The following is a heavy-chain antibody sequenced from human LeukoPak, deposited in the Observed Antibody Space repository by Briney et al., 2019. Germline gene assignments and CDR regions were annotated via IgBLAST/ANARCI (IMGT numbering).Heavy chain of an antibody. J-gene: IGHJ5*02. Sequence: VASVKVSCKASGGTFSSNAIIWVRQAPGQGLEWMGGIIPIFGTANYAQTFQGRVTITADKSTSTAYMELGSLRSDDTAVYYCARTNCGGDCYSSRGWFDPWGQGTLVTVSS. V-gene: IGHV1-69*06. CDR1: GGTFSSNA. CDR2: IIPIFGTA. CDR3: ARTNCGGDCYSSRGWFDP. D-gene: IGHD2-21*02.